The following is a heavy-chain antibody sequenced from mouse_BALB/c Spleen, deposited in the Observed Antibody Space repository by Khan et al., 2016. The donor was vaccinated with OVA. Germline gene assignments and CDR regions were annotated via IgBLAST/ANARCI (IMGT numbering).Heavy chain of an antibody. CDR3: AGLEDI. CDR2: IWAGGST. CDR1: GFSLTSYG. Sequence: QVQLKESGPGLVAPSQSLSITCTVSGFSLTSYGVHWVRQPPGKGLEWLGVIWAGGSTNNNSALMSSLSISKDNSKCQASLKMNSMQTNEKAMYYCAGLEDIWGQGTTLTVSS. J-gene: IGHJ2*01. V-gene: IGHV2-9*02.